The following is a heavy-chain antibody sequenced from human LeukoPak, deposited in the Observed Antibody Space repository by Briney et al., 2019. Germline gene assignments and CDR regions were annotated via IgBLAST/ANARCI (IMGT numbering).Heavy chain of an antibody. CDR2: INTNTGNP. Sequence: GASVKVSCKASGYTFTSYAMNWVRQAPGQGLEWMGWINTNTGNPTYAQGFTGRFVFSLDTSVSTAYLQISSLKAEDTAVYYCARYSADSGNYYWEFDYWGQGTLVTVSS. CDR3: ARYSADSGNYYWEFDY. V-gene: IGHV7-4-1*02. CDR1: GYTFTSYA. J-gene: IGHJ4*02. D-gene: IGHD1-26*01.